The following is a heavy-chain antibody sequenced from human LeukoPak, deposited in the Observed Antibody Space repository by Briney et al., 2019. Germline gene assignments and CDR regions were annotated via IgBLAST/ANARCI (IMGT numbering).Heavy chain of an antibody. V-gene: IGHV4-34*01. CDR1: GGSFSGYY. D-gene: IGHD3-22*01. Sequence: SETLSLTCAVYGGSFSGYYWSWIRQHPGKGLEWIGEINHSGSTNYNPSLKSRVTMSVDTSKNQFSLKLSSVTAADTAVYYCARGPAYYYDSSGYSQDYWGQGTLVTVSS. CDR3: ARGPAYYYDSSGYSQDY. CDR2: INHSGST. J-gene: IGHJ4*02.